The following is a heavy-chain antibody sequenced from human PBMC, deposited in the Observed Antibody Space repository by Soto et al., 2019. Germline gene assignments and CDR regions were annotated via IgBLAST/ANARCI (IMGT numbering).Heavy chain of an antibody. CDR2: IVVGSGNT. V-gene: IGHV1-58*01. J-gene: IGHJ6*02. D-gene: IGHD2-15*01. Sequence: ASVKVSCKASGFTFTSSAVQWVRQARGQRXEWIGWIVVGSGNTNYAQKFQEGVTITRDMSTSTAYMELSSLRSEDTAVYYCAASPYCSGGSCYGYYGMDVWGQGTTVTVSS. CDR3: AASPYCSGGSCYGYYGMDV. CDR1: GFTFTSSA.